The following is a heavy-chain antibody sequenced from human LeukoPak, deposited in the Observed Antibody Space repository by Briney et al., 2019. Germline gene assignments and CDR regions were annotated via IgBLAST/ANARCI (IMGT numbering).Heavy chain of an antibody. CDR3: ARIPMAGTYYYYYMDV. V-gene: IGHV4-38-2*01. J-gene: IGHJ6*03. Sequence: SETLSLTCAVSGYSISSGYYWGWIRHPPENGLEWIGSIYHSGSTYYNPSLKSRVTISVDTSKNQCPLKLSSVTAADTAVYYCARIPMAGTYYYYYMDVWGKGTTVTVSS. CDR1: GYSISSGYY. D-gene: IGHD6-19*01. CDR2: IYHSGST.